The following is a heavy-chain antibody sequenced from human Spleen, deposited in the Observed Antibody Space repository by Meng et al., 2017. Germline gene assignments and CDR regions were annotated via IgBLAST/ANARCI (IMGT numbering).Heavy chain of an antibody. CDR3: HVIAVTEGADY. J-gene: IGHJ4*02. CDR1: GFIFGNNH. V-gene: IGHV3-66*01. CDR2: ISAGGPI. D-gene: IGHD6-19*01. Sequence: EVHLVESGGGLVQPGESLRLSCAASGFIFGNNHMAWVRQPPGKGLEWVAVISAGGPIMYADSVKGRFTISRDNSNNMLYLQTNSLRADDSAVYYCHVIAVTEGADYWGQGTLVTVSS.